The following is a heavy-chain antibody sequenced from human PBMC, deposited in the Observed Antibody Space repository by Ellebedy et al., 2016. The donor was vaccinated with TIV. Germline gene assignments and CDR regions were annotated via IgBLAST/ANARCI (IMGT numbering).Heavy chain of an antibody. CDR3: AGYYFDY. Sequence: ASVKVSXKASRGTFSSYAISWVRQAPGQGLEWMGGFDPEDGETIYAQKFQGRVTMTEDTSTDTAYMELSSLRSEDTAVYYCAGYYFDYWGQGTLVTVSS. CDR2: FDPEDGET. J-gene: IGHJ4*02. CDR1: RGTFSSYA. V-gene: IGHV1-24*01.